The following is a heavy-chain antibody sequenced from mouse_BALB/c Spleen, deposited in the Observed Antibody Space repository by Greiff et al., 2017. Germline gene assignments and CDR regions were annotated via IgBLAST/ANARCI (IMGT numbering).Heavy chain of an antibody. CDR1: GFTFSDYY. V-gene: IGHV5-4*02. CDR2: ISDGGSYT. Sequence: DVMLVESGGGLVKPGGSLKLSCAASGFTFSDYYMYWVRQTPEKRLEWVATISDGGSYTYYPDSVKGRFTISRDNAKNNLYLQMSSLKSEDTAMYYCAREYYGPFAYWGQGTLVTVSA. J-gene: IGHJ3*01. D-gene: IGHD1-1*01. CDR3: AREYYGPFAY.